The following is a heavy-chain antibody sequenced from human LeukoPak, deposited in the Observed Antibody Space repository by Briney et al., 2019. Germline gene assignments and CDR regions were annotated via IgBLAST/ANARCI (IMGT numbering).Heavy chain of an antibody. J-gene: IGHJ6*04. CDR2: INAGNGNT. CDR1: GYTFTSYA. D-gene: IGHD1-26*01. V-gene: IGHV1-3*01. Sequence: ASVKVSCKASGYTFTSYAMHWVRQAPGQRLEWMGWINAGNGNTKYSQKFQGRVTITRDTSASTAYMELSSLRSEDMAVYYCARDLVGAKNYYYYGMDVWGKGTTVTVSS. CDR3: ARDLVGAKNYYYYGMDV.